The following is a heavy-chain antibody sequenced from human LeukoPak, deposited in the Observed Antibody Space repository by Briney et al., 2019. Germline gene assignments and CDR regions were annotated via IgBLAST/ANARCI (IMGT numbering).Heavy chain of an antibody. D-gene: IGHD5-18*01. CDR3: AREGYSYGPNFDY. Sequence: SETLSLTCAVYGGSFSGYYWSWIRQPPGKGLEWIGEINHSGSTNYNPSLKSRVTISVDTSKNQFSLKLSSVTAADTAVYYCAREGYSYGPNFDYWGQGTLVTVSS. CDR2: INHSGST. V-gene: IGHV4-34*01. CDR1: GGSFSGYY. J-gene: IGHJ4*02.